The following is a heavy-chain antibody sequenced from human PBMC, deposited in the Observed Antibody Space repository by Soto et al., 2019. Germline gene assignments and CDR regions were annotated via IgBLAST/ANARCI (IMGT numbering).Heavy chain of an antibody. CDR3: ARSAAPYYDILNGYYFSY. V-gene: IGHV1-46*03. J-gene: IGHJ4*02. CDR2: INPSGGST. CDR1: GYTFTSYY. Sequence: GASVKVSCKASGYTFTSYYMHWVRQAPGQGLEWMGIINPSGGSTSYAQKFQGRVTMTRDTSTSTVYMELSSLRSEDTAVYYCARSAAPYYDILNGYYFSYWGQGTLVTVSS. D-gene: IGHD3-9*01.